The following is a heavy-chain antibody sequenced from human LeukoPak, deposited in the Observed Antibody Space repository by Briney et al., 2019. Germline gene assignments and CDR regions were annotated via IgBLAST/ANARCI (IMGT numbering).Heavy chain of an antibody. V-gene: IGHV3-23*03. CDR1: RFIFSNYA. Sequence: GGSLRLSCGASRFIFSNYAMTWVRQAPGKGLEWVSSIEGDGSGTYYADSVRGRFIVSRDNSKNTLFLQMNRLRAEDAAVYYCAKDSVSQNGIFDPFDVWGLGTLVTISS. D-gene: IGHD2-15*01. CDR2: IEGDGSGT. CDR3: AKDSVSQNGIFDPFDV. J-gene: IGHJ3*01.